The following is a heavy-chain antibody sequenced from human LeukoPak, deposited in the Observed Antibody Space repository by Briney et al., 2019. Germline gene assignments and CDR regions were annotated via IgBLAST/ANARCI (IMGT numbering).Heavy chain of an antibody. CDR3: AREIHSTGYYYGGGYMDV. D-gene: IGHD3-22*01. CDR2: ICRGDTNI. CDR1: GFYFSDYY. J-gene: IGHJ6*03. V-gene: IGHV3-11*04. Sequence: GGSLRLSCTASGFYFSDYYMSWVRQAPGRGREWISFICRGDTNIKNADSVKGRFTNSRDSDKHSLYLQMNSLRAEDMAGYFCAREIHSTGYYYGGGYMDVWGEGTRVTVFS.